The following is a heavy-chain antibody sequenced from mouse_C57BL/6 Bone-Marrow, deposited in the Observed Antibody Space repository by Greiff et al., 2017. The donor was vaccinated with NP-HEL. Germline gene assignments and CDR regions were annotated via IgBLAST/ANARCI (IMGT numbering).Heavy chain of an antibody. J-gene: IGHJ3*01. CDR3: ASYERRTSWFAY. CDR2: INPNNGGT. V-gene: IGHV1-18*01. Sequence: EVKLVESGPELVKPGASVKIPCKASGYTFTDYNMDWVKQSHGKSLEWIGDINPNNGGTIYNQKFKGKATLTVDKSSSTAYMELRSLTSEDTAVYYCASYERRTSWFAYWGQGTLVTVSA. CDR1: GYTFTDYN. D-gene: IGHD1-1*01.